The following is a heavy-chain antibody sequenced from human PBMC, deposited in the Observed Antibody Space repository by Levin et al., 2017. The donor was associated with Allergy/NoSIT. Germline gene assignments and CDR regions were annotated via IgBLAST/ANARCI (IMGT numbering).Heavy chain of an antibody. Sequence: GESLMISCAASEFVFRSYSMNWIRQAPGKGLEWIAYISSTFEIWYADSVKGRFTISRDNAKDSVYLQMNSLRDEDTAVYFCARDKDWAFDHWGQGTLVTVSS. CDR3: ARDKDWAFDH. CDR2: ISSTFEI. CDR1: EFVFRSYS. D-gene: IGHD3/OR15-3a*01. V-gene: IGHV3-48*02. J-gene: IGHJ4*02.